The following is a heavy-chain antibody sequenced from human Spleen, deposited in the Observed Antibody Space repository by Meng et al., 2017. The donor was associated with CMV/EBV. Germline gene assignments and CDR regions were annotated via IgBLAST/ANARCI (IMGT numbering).Heavy chain of an antibody. D-gene: IGHD3-3*01. CDR1: GGSFSGYY. V-gene: IGHV4-34*01. J-gene: IGHJ6*02. CDR3: ARGVQLRFLEWLPDYYYGMDV. CDR2: ITHSGST. Sequence: GSLRLSCAVYGGSFSGYYWSWIRQPPGKGLEWSGEITHSGSTNYNPSLKSRVTIAVDTSKNQFSLKLSSVTAADTAVYYCARGVQLRFLEWLPDYYYGMDVWGQGTTVTVSS.